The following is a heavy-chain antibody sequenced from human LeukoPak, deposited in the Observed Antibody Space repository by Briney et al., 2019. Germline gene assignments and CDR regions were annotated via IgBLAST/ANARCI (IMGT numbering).Heavy chain of an antibody. CDR3: ARLMTSFRAFDI. J-gene: IGHJ3*02. V-gene: IGHV4-30-4*01. CDR2: IYYSGST. CDR1: GGSISSGDYY. D-gene: IGHD2-8*01. Sequence: PSETLSLTCTVSGGSISSGDYYWSWIRQPPGKGLERIGYIYYSGSTYYNPSLKSRITISVDTSKNQFSLKLTSVTAADTAMYYCARLMTSFRAFDIWGHGTMVTVSS.